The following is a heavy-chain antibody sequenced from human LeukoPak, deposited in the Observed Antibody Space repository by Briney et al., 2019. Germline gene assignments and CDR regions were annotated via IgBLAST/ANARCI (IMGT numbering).Heavy chain of an antibody. V-gene: IGHV1-2*02. D-gene: IGHD4-17*01. CDR1: GYTFTGYY. Sequence: ASVPVSCKASGYTFTGYYMHWVRQAPGQWLEWLGWINPNSGGTNYEQKFQGRVIMTRDTSISTAYMEPSRLRFDDTAVYYCARNMTTANNWFDPWGQGTLVTVSS. CDR3: ARNMTTANNWFDP. CDR2: INPNSGGT. J-gene: IGHJ5*02.